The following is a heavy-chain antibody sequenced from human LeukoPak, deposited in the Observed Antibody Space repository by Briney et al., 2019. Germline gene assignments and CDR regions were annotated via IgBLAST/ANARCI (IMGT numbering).Heavy chain of an antibody. D-gene: IGHD7-27*01. V-gene: IGHV3-33*01. CDR3: ARDRDWGCSYCSY. J-gene: IGHJ4*02. CDR2: IWIDGGNK. CDR1: GFTFSSYG. Sequence: GGSLRLSCAASGFTFSSYGMHWVRQAPGKGLEWVAVIWIDGGNKYYADSVKGRFTISRDNSKNTLYLQMNSLRAEDTAVYYCARDRDWGCSYCSYWGQGTLVTVPS.